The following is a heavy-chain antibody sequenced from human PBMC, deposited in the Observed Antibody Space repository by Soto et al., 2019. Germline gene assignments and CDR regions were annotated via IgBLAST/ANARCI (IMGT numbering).Heavy chain of an antibody. J-gene: IGHJ4*02. CDR3: ASAVQLERLACYYFDY. Sequence: QVQLVQSGAEVKKPESSVKVSCKASGGTFSSYTISWVRQAPGQGLEWMGRIIPILGIANYAQKFQGRVTITADKSTSTAYMELSSLRSEDTAMYYCASAVQLERLACYYFDYWGQGTLVTVSS. CDR2: IIPILGIA. D-gene: IGHD1-1*01. CDR1: GGTFSSYT. V-gene: IGHV1-69*02.